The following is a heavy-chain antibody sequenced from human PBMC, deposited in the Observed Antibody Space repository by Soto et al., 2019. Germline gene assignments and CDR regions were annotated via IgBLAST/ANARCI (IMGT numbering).Heavy chain of an antibody. V-gene: IGHV1-69*01. J-gene: IGHJ4*02. D-gene: IGHD2-15*01. CDR1: GGTFSSYA. Sequence: QVQLVQSGAEVKKPGSSVKVSCKASGGTFSSYAISWVRQAPGQGLEWMGGIIPIFGTANYAQKFQGRVTITADEATSTAYMELSSLRSEDTAVYYCARDQGYCSGGSCYPFDYWGQGTLGTGSS. CDR3: ARDQGYCSGGSCYPFDY. CDR2: IIPIFGTA.